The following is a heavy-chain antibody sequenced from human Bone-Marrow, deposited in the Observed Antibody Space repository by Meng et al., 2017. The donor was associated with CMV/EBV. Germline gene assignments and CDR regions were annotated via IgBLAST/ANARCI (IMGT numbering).Heavy chain of an antibody. D-gene: IGHD5-24*01. J-gene: IGHJ4*02. V-gene: IGHV3-48*03. CDR1: GFTFSSYE. CDR2: ISSSGSTI. CDR3: ARSRITFVY. Sequence: GGSLRLSCAASGFTFSSYEMNWVRQAPGKGLEWVSYISSSGSTIYYADSVKGRFTISRDNAKNSLYLQMNSLRAEDTAVYYCARSRITFVYWGQGTLVTVSS.